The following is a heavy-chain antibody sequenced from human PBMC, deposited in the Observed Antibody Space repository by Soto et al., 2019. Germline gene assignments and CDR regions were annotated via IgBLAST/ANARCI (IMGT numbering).Heavy chain of an antibody. CDR2: IYYSGST. V-gene: IGHV4-59*01. J-gene: IGHJ4*02. CDR1: GGSISSYY. D-gene: IGHD4-17*01. Sequence: SETLSLTCTVSGGSISSYYWSWIRQPPGKGLEWIGYIYYSGSTNYNPSLKSRITISVDTSKNQFSLKLSSVTAADTAVYYCARDFDDGGVDYWGQGTLVTVSS. CDR3: ARDFDDGGVDY.